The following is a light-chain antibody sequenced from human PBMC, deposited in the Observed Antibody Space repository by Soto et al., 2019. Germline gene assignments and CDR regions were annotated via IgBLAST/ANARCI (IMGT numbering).Light chain of an antibody. CDR1: SSNIESNT. Sequence: QSVLTQPPSASGTPGQRVTISCSGSSSNIESNTVTWYQQLPGTAPKLVIYSNDDRPSGVPARFSGSTSGTSASLATSGLQSEDEADYYCAAWDDRLNGYVFGGGTKVTVL. J-gene: IGLJ1*01. CDR3: AAWDDRLNGYV. V-gene: IGLV1-44*01. CDR2: SND.